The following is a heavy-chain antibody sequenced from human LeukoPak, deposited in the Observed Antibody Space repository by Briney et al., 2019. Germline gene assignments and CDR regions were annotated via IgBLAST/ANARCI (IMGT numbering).Heavy chain of an antibody. Sequence: GGSLRLSCAASGFTFSSYWMSWVRQAPGKGLEWVANIKQDGSEKYYVDSVKGRFTISRDNAKNSLYLQMNSLRAEDTAVYYCARVLVNWNYGDFVYWGQGTLVTVSS. CDR1: GFTFSSYW. D-gene: IGHD1-7*01. CDR3: ARVLVNWNYGDFVY. CDR2: IKQDGSEK. J-gene: IGHJ4*02. V-gene: IGHV3-7*01.